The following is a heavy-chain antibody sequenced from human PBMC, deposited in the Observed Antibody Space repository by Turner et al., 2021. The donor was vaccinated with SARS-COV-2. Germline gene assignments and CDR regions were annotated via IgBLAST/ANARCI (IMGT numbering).Heavy chain of an antibody. CDR1: GGSISSSSYY. CDR3: ARLRPTQNFDY. J-gene: IGHJ4*02. D-gene: IGHD1-1*01. V-gene: IGHV4-39*01. CDR2: IYYSGSA. Sequence: QLQLQESGPGLVKPSETLSLPCTVSGGSISSSSYYWGWIRQPLGKGLEWIGSIYYSGSAYYNPSLKSRVTISVDTSKNQFSLKLSSVTAADTAVYYCARLRPTQNFDYWGQGTLVTVSS.